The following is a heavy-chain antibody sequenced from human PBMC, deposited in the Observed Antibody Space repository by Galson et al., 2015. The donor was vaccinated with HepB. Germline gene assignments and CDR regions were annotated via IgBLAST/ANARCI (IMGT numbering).Heavy chain of an antibody. CDR1: GYTFTSYA. Sequence: SVKVSCKASGYTFTSYAMHWVRQAPGQRLEWMGWINAGNGNTKYSQKFQGRVTITRDTSASTAYMELSSLRSEDTAVYYCARDFVTPYHREYYFDYWGQGTLVTVSS. J-gene: IGHJ4*02. V-gene: IGHV1-3*01. CDR2: INAGNGNT. D-gene: IGHD3-10*01. CDR3: ARDFVTPYHREYYFDY.